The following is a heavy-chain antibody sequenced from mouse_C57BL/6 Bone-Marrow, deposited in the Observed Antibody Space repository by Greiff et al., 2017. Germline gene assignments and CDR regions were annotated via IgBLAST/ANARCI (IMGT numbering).Heavy chain of an antibody. V-gene: IGHV1-39*01. J-gene: IGHJ2*01. CDR1: GYSFTDYN. D-gene: IGHD1-1*01. CDR2: INPNYGTT. Sequence: VHVKQPGPELVKPGASVKISCKASGYSFTDYNMHWVKQSRGKSLEWIGVINPNYGTTSYNQKFKGKATLTVDQSSSTAYMQLNHLTSEDSAVYYCARGYGSSFDYWGQGTTLTVSS. CDR3: ARGYGSSFDY.